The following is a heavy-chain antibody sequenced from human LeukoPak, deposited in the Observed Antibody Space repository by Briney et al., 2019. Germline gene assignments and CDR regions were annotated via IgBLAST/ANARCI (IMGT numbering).Heavy chain of an antibody. D-gene: IGHD1-26*01. J-gene: IGHJ4*02. CDR3: ARDLVVGATWALDY. CDR2: IYSGGTT. Sequence: GGSLRLSCAASGSIVSNNYMNWVRQAPGEGLEWVSVIYSGGTTYYADSVKGRFTISRDNSKNTLYLQMNSLRAEDTAVYYCARDLVVGATWALDYWGQGTLVTVSS. V-gene: IGHV3-53*01. CDR1: GSIVSNNY.